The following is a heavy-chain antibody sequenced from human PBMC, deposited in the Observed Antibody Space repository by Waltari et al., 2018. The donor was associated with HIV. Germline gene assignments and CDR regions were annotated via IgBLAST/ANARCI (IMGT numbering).Heavy chain of an antibody. Sequence: EVQLVESGGGVVQPGGSLRLFCAASGFTVSSNYMSWVHQAPGKGLEWVSVIYSGGSTYYADSVKGRFTISRDNSKNTLYLQMNSLRAEDTAVYYCARDWAHSSSWSRYYYHGMDVWGQGTTVTVSS. CDR3: ARDWAHSSSWSRYYYHGMDV. J-gene: IGHJ6*02. CDR2: IYSGGST. V-gene: IGHV3-66*01. CDR1: GFTVSSNY. D-gene: IGHD6-13*01.